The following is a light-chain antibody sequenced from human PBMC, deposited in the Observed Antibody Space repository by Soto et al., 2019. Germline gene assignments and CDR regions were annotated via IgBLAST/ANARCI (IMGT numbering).Light chain of an antibody. J-gene: IGLJ1*01. CDR1: SSDVGTYNL. CDR2: EGT. V-gene: IGLV2-23*01. Sequence: QSVLTQPASVSGSPGQSITISCTGTSSDVGTYNLVSWYQQRPGKAPKLIISEGTRRPSGVFDRFSGSKSGNTASLSISGLQADDEADYYCCAYAGNSRYVFGTGTKVTLL. CDR3: CAYAGNSRYV.